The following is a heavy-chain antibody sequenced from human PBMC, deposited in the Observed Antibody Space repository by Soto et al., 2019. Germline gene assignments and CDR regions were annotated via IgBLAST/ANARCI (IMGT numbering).Heavy chain of an antibody. D-gene: IGHD5-12*01. V-gene: IGHV4-61*01. J-gene: IGHJ4*02. Sequence: SETLSLTCTVSCGSVSSGSYYWSWIRQPPGKGLEWIGYIYYSGSTNYNPSLKSRVTISVDTSKNQFSLKLSSVTAADTAVYYCATLDIVATSSDYFDYWGQGTLVTVSS. CDR2: IYYSGST. CDR1: CGSVSSGSYY. CDR3: ATLDIVATSSDYFDY.